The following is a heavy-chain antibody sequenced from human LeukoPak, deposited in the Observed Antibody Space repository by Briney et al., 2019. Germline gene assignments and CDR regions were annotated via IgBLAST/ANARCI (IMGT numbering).Heavy chain of an antibody. V-gene: IGHV3-64*01. D-gene: IGHD6-19*01. CDR2: ISSNGGST. CDR1: GFTFSSYA. Sequence: GGSLRLSCAASGFTFSSYAMHWVRQAPGKGLEYVSAISSNGGSTYYANSVKGRFTISRDNSKNTLYLQMGSLRAEDMAVYYCARVAVAGTYYYYYYMDVWGKGTTVTISS. J-gene: IGHJ6*03. CDR3: ARVAVAGTYYYYYYMDV.